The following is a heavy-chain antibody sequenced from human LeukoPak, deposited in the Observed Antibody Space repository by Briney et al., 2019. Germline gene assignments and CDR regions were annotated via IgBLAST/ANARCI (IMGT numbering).Heavy chain of an antibody. D-gene: IGHD3-22*01. CDR1: GYTFINYY. J-gene: IGHJ4*02. V-gene: IGHV1-46*01. Sequence: ASVKVSCKASGYTFINYYMHWVRQAPGQGLEWMGIINPSGGTTSYAQNFQGRVTMTRDTSTSTVYMELSSLRSEDTAVYYCATASYYDSTGARYWGQGTLVTVSS. CDR2: INPSGGTT. CDR3: ATASYYDSTGARY.